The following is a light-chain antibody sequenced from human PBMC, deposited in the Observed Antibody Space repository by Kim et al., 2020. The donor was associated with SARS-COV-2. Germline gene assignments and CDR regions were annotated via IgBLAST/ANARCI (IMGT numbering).Light chain of an antibody. CDR3: QQHKSYPIT. V-gene: IGKV1-5*01. CDR1: QSISSS. J-gene: IGKJ5*01. CDR2: DAS. Sequence: DIQMTQSPSTLSASVGDRVTITCRASQSISSSLAWYQQRPGKAPNRLIYDASTLESGVPSRFSGSGSGTEFTLTISSLQPDDFATYYCQQHKSYPITFGQGTRLEIK.